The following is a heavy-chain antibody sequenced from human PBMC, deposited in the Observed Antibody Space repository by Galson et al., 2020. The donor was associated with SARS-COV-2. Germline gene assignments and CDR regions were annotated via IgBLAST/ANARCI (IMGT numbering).Heavy chain of an antibody. D-gene: IGHD5-18*01. CDR1: GFTFSSYA. Sequence: GESLKISCSASGFTFSSYAMHWVRQAPGKGLEYVSAISSNGGSTYYADSVKGRFTISRDNSKNTLYLQMSSLRAEDTAVYYCVKGIQLWLRAGALVGYYGMDVWGQGARVTGS. J-gene: IGHJ6*02. V-gene: IGHV3-64D*08. CDR2: ISSNGGST. CDR3: VKGIQLWLRAGALVGYYGMDV.